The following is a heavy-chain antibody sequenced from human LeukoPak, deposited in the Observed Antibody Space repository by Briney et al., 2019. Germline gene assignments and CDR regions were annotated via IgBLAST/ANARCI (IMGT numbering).Heavy chain of an antibody. CDR2: IYPGDSDT. Sequence: GESLKISCKASGYSFTNYWIAWVRQLPGKGLEWMGIIYPGDSDTRYSPSFQGQVTISADKSMTTAYLQWSSLKASDTVLYYCAVSSGSLTFSFDYWGQGTLVTVSS. CDR3: AVSSGSLTFSFDY. J-gene: IGHJ4*02. V-gene: IGHV5-51*01. CDR1: GYSFTNYW. D-gene: IGHD3-22*01.